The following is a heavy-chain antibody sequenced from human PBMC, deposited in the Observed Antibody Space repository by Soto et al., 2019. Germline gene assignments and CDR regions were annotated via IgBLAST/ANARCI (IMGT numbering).Heavy chain of an antibody. CDR1: GFTFSSYS. CDR3: ARDPAATYYDFWSGYSTGYFDY. V-gene: IGHV3-21*01. D-gene: IGHD3-3*01. J-gene: IGHJ4*02. CDR2: ISSSSSYI. Sequence: PGGSLRLSCVASGFTFSSYSMNWVRQAPGKGLEWVSSISSSSSYIYYADSVKGRFTISRDNAKNSLYLQMNSLRAEDTAVYYCARDPAATYYDFWSGYSTGYFDYWGQGTLVTVSS.